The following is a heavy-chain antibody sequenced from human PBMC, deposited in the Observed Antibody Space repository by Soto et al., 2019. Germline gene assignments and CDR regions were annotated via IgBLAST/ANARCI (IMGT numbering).Heavy chain of an antibody. CDR3: ARDPAIGGPFDY. CDR2: INAYNGNT. CDR1: GYTFNSYG. V-gene: IGHV1-18*01. D-gene: IGHD3-16*01. Sequence: QVQLVQSGAEVKKPGASVKVSCKASGYTFNSYGISWVRQAPGQGLEWMGWINAYNGNTKYAQKVQGRVIMTTDTSTSTAYMELRSLRSDDTSVYYWARDPAIGGPFDYWGQGTLVTVSS. J-gene: IGHJ4*02.